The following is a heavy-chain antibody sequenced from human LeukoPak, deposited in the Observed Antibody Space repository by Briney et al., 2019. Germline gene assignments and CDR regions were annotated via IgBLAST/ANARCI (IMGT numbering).Heavy chain of an antibody. CDR1: GFTFSSYW. V-gene: IGHV3-74*01. J-gene: IGHJ4*02. Sequence: PGGSLRLSCAASGFTFSSYWMHWVRQAPGKGLVWVSRINSDGSSTSYADSVKGRFTISRDNAKNTLYLQMNSLRAEDTAVYHCARASGYYDSSGLIDYWGQGTLVTVSS. CDR3: ARASGYYDSSGLIDY. D-gene: IGHD3-22*01. CDR2: INSDGSST.